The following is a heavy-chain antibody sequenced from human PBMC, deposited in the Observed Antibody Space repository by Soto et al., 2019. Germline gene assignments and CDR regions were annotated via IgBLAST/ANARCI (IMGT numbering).Heavy chain of an antibody. Sequence: QVQLVESGGGVVQPGRSLRLSCAVSGFTLSCCGMHWVRQAPGKGLEWAAVITYDGSEIHYADSVKGRFTISRDLSKNTVDLKMNSLRPEDTAVYFCAKESSTGYYRTADFWGQGTLVTVSS. D-gene: IGHD3-22*01. J-gene: IGHJ4*02. CDR2: ITYDGSEI. CDR3: AKESSTGYYRTADF. V-gene: IGHV3-30*18. CDR1: GFTLSCCG.